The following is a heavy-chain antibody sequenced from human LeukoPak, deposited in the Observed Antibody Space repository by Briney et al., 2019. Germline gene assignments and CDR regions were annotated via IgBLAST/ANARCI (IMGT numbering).Heavy chain of an antibody. CDR2: INPNSGGT. CDR3: ARVANWYSESYPDY. D-gene: IGHD1-26*01. J-gene: IGHJ4*02. V-gene: IGHV1-2*06. CDR1: GYTFADYY. Sequence: ASVKVSCKASGYTFADYYMHWVRQAPGQGLEWMGRINPNSGGTTYAQKFQGRVTMTRDTSISAAYMELNGLRSDDTAVYYCARVANWYSESYPDYWGQGTLVTVSS.